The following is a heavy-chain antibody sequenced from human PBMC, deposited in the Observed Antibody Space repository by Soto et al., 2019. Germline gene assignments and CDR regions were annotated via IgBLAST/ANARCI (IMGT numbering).Heavy chain of an antibody. CDR1: GLTFSSYT. Sequence: GGSLRLSCAASGLTFSSYTMNWVRQAPGKGLEWVSSISSSSSYIYYADSVKGRFTISRDNAKNSLYLQMNSLRAEDTAVYYCAREFTYYYDSSGYYYYYGMDVWGQGTTVTVSS. CDR2: ISSSSSYI. J-gene: IGHJ6*02. CDR3: AREFTYYYDSSGYYYYYGMDV. D-gene: IGHD3-22*01. V-gene: IGHV3-21*01.